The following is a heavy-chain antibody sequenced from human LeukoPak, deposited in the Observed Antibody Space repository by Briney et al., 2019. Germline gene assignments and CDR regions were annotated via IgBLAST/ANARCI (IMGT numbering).Heavy chain of an antibody. CDR3: ARGLRYFDWLGGGDY. CDR1: EFTFSSYW. CDR2: INSDGSST. J-gene: IGHJ4*02. V-gene: IGHV3-74*01. D-gene: IGHD3-9*01. Sequence: GGSLRLSCAASEFTFSSYWMHWVRQAPGKGLVWVSRINSDGSSTSYADSAKGRFTISRDNAKNTLYLQMNSLRAEDTAVYYCARGLRYFDWLGGGDYWGQGTLVTVSS.